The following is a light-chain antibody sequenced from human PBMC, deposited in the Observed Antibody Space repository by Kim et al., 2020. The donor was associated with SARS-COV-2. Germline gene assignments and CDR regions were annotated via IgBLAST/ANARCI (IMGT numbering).Light chain of an antibody. CDR2: GNR. CDR3: QSYDSSMRKL. J-gene: IGLJ3*02. V-gene: IGLV1-40*01. Sequence: GQKVTISCTGSSSNIGTNYVVHWYQQVPRAAPRLLVNGNRRRPSGVPDRFSASWCGTSASLAISGHQGEDEADYYCQSYDSSMRKLFGGGTKLTVL. CDR1: SSNIGTNYV.